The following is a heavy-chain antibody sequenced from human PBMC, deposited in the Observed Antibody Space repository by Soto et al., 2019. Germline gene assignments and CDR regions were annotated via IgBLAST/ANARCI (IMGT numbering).Heavy chain of an antibody. V-gene: IGHV1-3*01. J-gene: IGHJ4*02. CDR1: GYTFTSYA. CDR3: ARDLAGSGSYNNYYFDY. CDR2: INAGNGNT. D-gene: IGHD3-10*01. Sequence: ASVKVSCKASGYTFTSYAMHWVRQAPGQRLEWMGWINAGNGNTKYSQKFQGRVTITRDTSASTAYMELSSLRSEDTAVYYCARDLAGSGSYNNYYFDYWGQGTLVTVSS.